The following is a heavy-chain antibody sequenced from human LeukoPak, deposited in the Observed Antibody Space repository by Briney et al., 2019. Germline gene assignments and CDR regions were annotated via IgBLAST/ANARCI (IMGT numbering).Heavy chain of an antibody. CDR3: ARDWAYCSSTSCYVDAFDI. Sequence: GGCLRLSCAASGFTFSSYEMNWVRQAPGKGLEWVSYISSSSSTIYYADSVKGRFTISRDNAKNSLYLQMNSLRAEDTAVYYCARDWAYCSSTSCYVDAFDIWGQGTMVTVSS. CDR1: GFTFSSYE. CDR2: ISSSSSTI. V-gene: IGHV3-48*01. J-gene: IGHJ3*02. D-gene: IGHD2-2*01.